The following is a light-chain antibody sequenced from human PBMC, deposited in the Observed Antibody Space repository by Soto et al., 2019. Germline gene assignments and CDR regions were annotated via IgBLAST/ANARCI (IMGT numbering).Light chain of an antibody. CDR2: AAS. Sequence: DIQMTQSPSTLSGSVGDRVTITCRASESIDNYLNWFQQRPGKAPKLLIYAASSLQSGVPSRFSGSGSGTDFTLTISSLQPEDFATYFCQQSYNTPRTFGQGTKVDIK. CDR1: ESIDNY. CDR3: QQSYNTPRT. V-gene: IGKV1-39*01. J-gene: IGKJ1*01.